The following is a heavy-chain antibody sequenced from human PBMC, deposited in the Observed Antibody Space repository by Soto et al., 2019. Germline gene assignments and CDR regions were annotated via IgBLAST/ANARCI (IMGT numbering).Heavy chain of an antibody. D-gene: IGHD3-16*02. Sequence: GGSLRLSCAASGFTFSSYGMHWVRQAPGKGLEWVAVISYDGSNKYYADSVKGRFTISRDHSKNTVYLQMNSLRAEDTAVYYCARIPFDHVWGTDRYSPNFDYWGQGTQVTVSS. CDR3: ARIPFDHVWGTDRYSPNFDY. CDR1: GFTFSSYG. J-gene: IGHJ4*02. V-gene: IGHV3-30*03. CDR2: ISYDGSNK.